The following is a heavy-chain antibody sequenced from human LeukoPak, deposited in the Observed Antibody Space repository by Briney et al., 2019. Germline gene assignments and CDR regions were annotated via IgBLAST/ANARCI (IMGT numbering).Heavy chain of an antibody. Sequence: SVKVSCKASGGTFSSYAISWVRQAPGQGLEWMGGIIPIFGTANYAQKFQGRVTITTDESTSTAYMELSSLRSEDTAVYYCARSLLGRLNYYYYYMDVWGKGTTVTVSS. CDR1: GGTFSSYA. CDR3: ARSLLGRLNYYYYYMDV. V-gene: IGHV1-69*05. J-gene: IGHJ6*03. CDR2: IIPIFGTA. D-gene: IGHD3-10*01.